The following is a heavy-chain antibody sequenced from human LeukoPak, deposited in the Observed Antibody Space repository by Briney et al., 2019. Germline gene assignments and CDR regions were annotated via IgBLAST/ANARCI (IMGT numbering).Heavy chain of an antibody. CDR3: ARKHYYDSSGPDY. D-gene: IGHD3-22*01. J-gene: IGHJ4*02. V-gene: IGHV3-33*01. CDR1: GFTFSSYG. CDR2: IWYDGSNK. Sequence: GGSLRLSCAASGFTFSSYGMHWVRQAPGKGLEWVAVIWYDGSNKYYADSVKGRFTISRDNSKNTLYLQMNSLRAEDTAVYYCARKHYYDSSGPDYWGQGTLVTVSS.